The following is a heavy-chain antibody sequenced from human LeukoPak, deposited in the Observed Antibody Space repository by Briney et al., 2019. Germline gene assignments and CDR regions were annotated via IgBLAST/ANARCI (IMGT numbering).Heavy chain of an antibody. Sequence: PGRSLRLSCATSGITFSSFGMHWVRQAPGKGLEWVSAISGSGGSTYYADSVKGRFTISRDNSKNTLYLQMNSLRAEDTAVYYCANRDSGYWGQGTLVTVSS. V-gene: IGHV3-23*01. CDR3: ANRDSGY. D-gene: IGHD1-26*01. CDR1: GITFSSFG. J-gene: IGHJ4*02. CDR2: ISGSGGST.